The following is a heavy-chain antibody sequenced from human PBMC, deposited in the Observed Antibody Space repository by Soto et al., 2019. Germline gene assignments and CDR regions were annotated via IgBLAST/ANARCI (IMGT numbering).Heavy chain of an antibody. CDR3: ARGELLWFGELLR. Sequence: QVQLVQSGAEVKKPGASVKVSCKASGYTFTSYEINWVRQATGQGLEWMGWMNPNSGDTGYAQKFQGRVTMTRNTSTSTAYRELSSLRSEDTAVYYCARGELLWFGELLRWGQGTLVTVSS. J-gene: IGHJ4*02. CDR1: GYTFTSYE. V-gene: IGHV1-8*01. CDR2: MNPNSGDT. D-gene: IGHD3-10*01.